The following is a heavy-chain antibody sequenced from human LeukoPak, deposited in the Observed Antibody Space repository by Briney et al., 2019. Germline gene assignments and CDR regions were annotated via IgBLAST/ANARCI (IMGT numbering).Heavy chain of an antibody. V-gene: IGHV3-23*01. CDR1: GFTLSSYA. D-gene: IGHD3-16*01. CDR2: ISGSATYT. J-gene: IGHJ4*02. Sequence: PGGSLRLSCAASGFTLSSYAMSWVRQAPGKGLEWVSTISGSATYTYYSDSVKGRFTISRDNSKGTLYLQMNSLRAEDSAVYYCAKMGEFMGTSSRSSFDHWGQGTLVTVSS. CDR3: AKMGEFMGTSSRSSFDH.